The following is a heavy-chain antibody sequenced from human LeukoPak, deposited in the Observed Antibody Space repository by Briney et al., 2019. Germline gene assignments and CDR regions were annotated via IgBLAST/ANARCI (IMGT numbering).Heavy chain of an antibody. CDR2: ISAISTFI. V-gene: IGHV3-21*01. CDR1: GFTFSSYS. D-gene: IGHD4-17*01. J-gene: IGHJ4*02. CDR3: ARDGGDYEGFDF. Sequence: GGSLRLSCAGSGFTFSSYSMNWVRQAPGKGREWVSSISAISTFIDYADSLKGRFTISRDNANNSLYLQINGLRADDTAVYYCARDGGDYEGFDFWGQGTLVTVSS.